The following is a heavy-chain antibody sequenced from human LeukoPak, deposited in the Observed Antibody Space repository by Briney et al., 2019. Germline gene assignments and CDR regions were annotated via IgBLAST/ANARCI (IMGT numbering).Heavy chain of an antibody. CDR1: GYTFTSYA. V-gene: IGHV1-3*01. CDR3: ARVDTAMVAFDY. Sequence: ASVKVSCKDSGYTFTSYAMHWVRQAPGQRLEWMGWINAGNGNTKYSQKFQGRVTITRDTSASTAYMELSSLRSEDTAVYYCARVDTAMVAFDYWGQGTLVTVSS. D-gene: IGHD5-18*01. J-gene: IGHJ4*02. CDR2: INAGNGNT.